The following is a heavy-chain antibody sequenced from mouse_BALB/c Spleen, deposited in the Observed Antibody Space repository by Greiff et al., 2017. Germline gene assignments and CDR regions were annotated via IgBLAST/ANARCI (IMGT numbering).Heavy chain of an antibody. CDR2: ISDGGSYT. J-gene: IGHJ4*01. CDR1: GFTFSDYY. Sequence: EVNVVESGGGLVKPGGSLKLSCAASGFTFSDYYMYWVRQTPEKRLEWVATISDGGSYTYYPDSVKGRFTISRDNAKNNLYLQMSSLKSEDTAMYYCAREGTTATRAMDYWGQGTSVTVSS. D-gene: IGHD1-2*01. CDR3: AREGTTATRAMDY. V-gene: IGHV5-4*02.